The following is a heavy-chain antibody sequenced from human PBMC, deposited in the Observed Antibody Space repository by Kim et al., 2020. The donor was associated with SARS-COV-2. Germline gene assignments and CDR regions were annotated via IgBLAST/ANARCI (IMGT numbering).Heavy chain of an antibody. V-gene: IGHV3-30*07. Sequence: DSVKGRFTISRDNSKNTLYLQMNSLRAEDTAVYYCARDHRVLLWFGELSPWGQGTLVTVSS. D-gene: IGHD3-10*01. CDR3: ARDHRVLLWFGELSP. J-gene: IGHJ4*02.